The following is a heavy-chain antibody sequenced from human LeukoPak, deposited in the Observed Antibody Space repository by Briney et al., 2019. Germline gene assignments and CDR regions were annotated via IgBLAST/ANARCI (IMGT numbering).Heavy chain of an antibody. CDR3: ARDVGYCSGGSCYADAFDI. D-gene: IGHD2-15*01. CDR1: GFTFSSYG. CDR2: IWYDGSNK. J-gene: IGHJ3*02. V-gene: IGHV3-33*01. Sequence: GGSLRLSCAASGFTFSSYGMHWVRQAPGKGLEWVAVIWYDGSNKYYADSVKGRFTTSRDNSKNTLYLQMNSLRAEDTAVYYCARDVGYCSGGSCYADAFDIWGQGTMVTVSS.